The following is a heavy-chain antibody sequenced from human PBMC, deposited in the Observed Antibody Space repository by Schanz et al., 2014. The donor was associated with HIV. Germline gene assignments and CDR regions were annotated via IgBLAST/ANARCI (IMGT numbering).Heavy chain of an antibody. J-gene: IGHJ4*02. CDR2: VNHSGDT. CDR1: GFTFRSYT. Sequence: VQLVESGGGLVKPGGSLRLSCAASGFTFRSYTMNWIRQSPGKGLEWIAEVNHSGDTNYNPSLKSRVTISVDTSKNQFSLKLDSVTAADTAVYYCARAKWPPRSRHFDFWGQGNLVTVSS. CDR3: ARAKWPPRSRHFDF. V-gene: IGHV4-34*01. D-gene: IGHD6-13*01.